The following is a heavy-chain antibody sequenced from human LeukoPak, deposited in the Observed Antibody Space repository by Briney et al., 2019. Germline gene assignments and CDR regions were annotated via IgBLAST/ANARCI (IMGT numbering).Heavy chain of an antibody. D-gene: IGHD3-22*01. V-gene: IGHV2-70*11. Sequence: ASGPALVKPTQTLTLTCTFSGFSLSTSGMCVSWIRQPPGKALEWLARIDWDDDKYYSTSLKTRLTISKDTSRNQVVLTMTNMDPVDTAAYYCARILDKDSSGYYVFDYWGQGTLVTVSS. J-gene: IGHJ4*02. CDR2: IDWDDDK. CDR3: ARILDKDSSGYYVFDY. CDR1: GFSLSTSGMC.